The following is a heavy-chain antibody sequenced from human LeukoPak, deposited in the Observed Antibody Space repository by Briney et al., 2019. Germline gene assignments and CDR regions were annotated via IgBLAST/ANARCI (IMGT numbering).Heavy chain of an antibody. CDR3: AKDSYYDILTGYYIFDY. Sequence: AGRSLRLSCAASGFTFDDYAMHWVRQAPGKGLEWVSGISWNSGSIGYADSVKGRFTISRDNAKNSLYLQMNSLRAEDTALYYCAKDSYYDILTGYYIFDYWGQGTLVNVSS. D-gene: IGHD3-9*01. J-gene: IGHJ4*02. V-gene: IGHV3-9*01. CDR1: GFTFDDYA. CDR2: ISWNSGSI.